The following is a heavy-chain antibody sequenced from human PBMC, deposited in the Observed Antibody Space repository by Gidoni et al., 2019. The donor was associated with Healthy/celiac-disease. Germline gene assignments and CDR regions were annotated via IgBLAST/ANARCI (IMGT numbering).Heavy chain of an antibody. CDR3: ARAPWLAYGMDV. D-gene: IGHD6-19*01. V-gene: IGHV3-66*01. Sequence: EVQLVESGGRLVQPWGSLRLSCAASGFTVSSNYMSWVRQAPGKGLEWVSVIYSGGSTYYADSVKGRFTISRDNSKNTLYLQMNSLRAEDTAVYYCARAPWLAYGMDVWGQGTTVTVSS. CDR2: IYSGGST. J-gene: IGHJ6*02. CDR1: GFTVSSNY.